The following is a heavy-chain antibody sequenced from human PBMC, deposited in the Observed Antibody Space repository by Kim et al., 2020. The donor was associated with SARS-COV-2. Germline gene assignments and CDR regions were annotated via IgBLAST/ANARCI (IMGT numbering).Heavy chain of an antibody. Sequence: ASVKVSCKVSGYTLTELSMHWVRQAPGKGLEXXGGFDPEDGETIYAQKFQGRVTXXXDTSXDTXXXELXXLRSXXTAGXXCAXXVGXXXPSXXXPW. D-gene: IGHD1-26*01. CDR1: GYTLTELS. J-gene: IGHJ5*02. V-gene: IGHV1-24*01. CDR3: AXXVGXXXPSXXXP. CDR2: FDPEDGET.